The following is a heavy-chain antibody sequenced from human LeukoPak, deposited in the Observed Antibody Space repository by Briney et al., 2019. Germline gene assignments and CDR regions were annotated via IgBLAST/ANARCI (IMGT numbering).Heavy chain of an antibody. V-gene: IGHV4-34*01. CDR2: INHSGST. CDR3: AREGLTGYYKGPAY. J-gene: IGHJ4*02. Sequence: NTSETLSLTCAVYGGSFSGYHWTWIRQSPGKGLEWIGEINHSGSTNYNPSLKSRVTISVDTSKNQFSLKLSSVTAADTAVYYCAREGLTGYYKGPAYWGQGTLVTVSS. D-gene: IGHD3-9*01. CDR1: GGSFSGYH.